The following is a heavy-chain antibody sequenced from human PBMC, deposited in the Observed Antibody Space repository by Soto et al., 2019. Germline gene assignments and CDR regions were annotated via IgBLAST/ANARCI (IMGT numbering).Heavy chain of an antibody. CDR3: ARPWGY. D-gene: IGHD1-26*01. J-gene: IGHJ4*02. Sequence: EVQLVESGGGLVQPGGSLRLSCVASGFTSSSYWMHWVRQAPGKGLVWVSRINSDGSSRAYADSVQGRFTISRDTATNTLYLPRSRLRAEDTAVYYCARPWGYWGQGTLVNVSS. CDR1: GFTSSSYW. V-gene: IGHV3-74*03. CDR2: INSDGSSR.